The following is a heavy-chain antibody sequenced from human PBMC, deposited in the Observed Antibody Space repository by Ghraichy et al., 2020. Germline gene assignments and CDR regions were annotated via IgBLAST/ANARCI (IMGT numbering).Heavy chain of an antibody. D-gene: IGHD6-13*01. Sequence: SQTRSLTCTVSGDSITSRTYYWGWIRQPPGKGLEWIGSFYYSGNTYYNSSLKSRVTISVDTSKNQFSLKLSSVTAADTAIYYCARHNLAGRWFDPWGQGTLVTVAS. CDR3: ARHNLAGRWFDP. CDR1: GDSITSRTYY. V-gene: IGHV4-39*01. J-gene: IGHJ5*02. CDR2: FYYSGNT.